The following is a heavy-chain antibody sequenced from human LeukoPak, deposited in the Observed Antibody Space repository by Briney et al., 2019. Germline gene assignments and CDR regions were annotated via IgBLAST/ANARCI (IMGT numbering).Heavy chain of an antibody. CDR2: ISYDGSNK. Sequence: GGSLRLSCAASGFTFSGYPIHWVRQAPGKGLEWVAVISYDGSNKYYADSVKGRFTISRDNSKNTLYLQMNSLRAEDTAVYYCAKAGDFWSGYFAWGQGTLVTVSS. V-gene: IGHV3-30-3*02. J-gene: IGHJ5*02. CDR1: GFTFSGYP. D-gene: IGHD3-3*01. CDR3: AKAGDFWSGYFA.